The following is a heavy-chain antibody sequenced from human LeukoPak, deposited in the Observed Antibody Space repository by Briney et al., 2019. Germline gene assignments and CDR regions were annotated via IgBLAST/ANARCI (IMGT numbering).Heavy chain of an antibody. Sequence: GGSLRLSCAASGVTFSSYSMNWVRQAPGKGLEWVSCISSSSSYIYYAEKVKGRVTISRDNAKNSLYLQMNSLRAEDTAVYYCARESSSGWYKGDWFDPWGQGTLVTVSS. CDR2: ISSSSSYI. J-gene: IGHJ5*02. CDR3: ARESSSGWYKGDWFDP. D-gene: IGHD6-19*01. CDR1: GVTFSSYS. V-gene: IGHV3-21*01.